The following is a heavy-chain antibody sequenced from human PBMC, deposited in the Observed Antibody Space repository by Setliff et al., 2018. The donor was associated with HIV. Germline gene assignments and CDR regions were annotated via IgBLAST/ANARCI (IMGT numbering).Heavy chain of an antibody. D-gene: IGHD5-18*01. Sequence: SETLSLTCTFSVDSISSISYYWAWISQTPGKVLEWIGSISYSGNTYYNPSLKSRVTISVDTSKNQFSLNLTSVTAAYTAIFYCARRDPQYNYGHFDYWSQGTLFTVSS. V-gene: IGHV4-39*01. J-gene: IGHJ4*02. CDR3: ARRDPQYNYGHFDY. CDR1: VDSISSISYY. CDR2: ISYSGNT.